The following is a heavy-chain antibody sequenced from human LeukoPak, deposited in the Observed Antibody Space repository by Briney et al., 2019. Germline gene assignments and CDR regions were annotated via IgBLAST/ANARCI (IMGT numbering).Heavy chain of an antibody. J-gene: IGHJ4*02. Sequence: PGGSLRLSCAASGFTFSSYAMSWVRQAPGKGLEWVSIISGGGDSPYYADSVKGRFTIARDNSKNTLYLQMNSLRVEDTAVYYCAREIGQLDYWGQGNLVSVSS. D-gene: IGHD2/OR15-2a*01. CDR1: GFTFSSYA. CDR2: ISGGGDSP. CDR3: AREIGQLDY. V-gene: IGHV3-23*01.